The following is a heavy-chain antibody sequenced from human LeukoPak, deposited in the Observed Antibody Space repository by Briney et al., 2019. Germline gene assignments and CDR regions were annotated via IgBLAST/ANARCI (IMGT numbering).Heavy chain of an antibody. CDR2: IYHSGST. J-gene: IGHJ4*02. D-gene: IGHD3-22*01. CDR3: ARDGGGIVAT. Sequence: SETLSLTCTVSGYSLSSGGYSWSWIRQPPGKGLEWIGYIYHSGSTYYNPSLKSRVTISVDRSKNQFALKLSSVTAADTAVYYCARDGGGIVATWGQGTLVTVSS. V-gene: IGHV4-30-2*01. CDR1: GYSLSSGGYS.